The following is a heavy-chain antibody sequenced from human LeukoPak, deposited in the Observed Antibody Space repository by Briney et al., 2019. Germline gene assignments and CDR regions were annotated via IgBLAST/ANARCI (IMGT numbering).Heavy chain of an antibody. J-gene: IGHJ6*02. CDR2: IKQDGSEK. D-gene: IGHD2-2*02. CDR1: GFTFSSYW. Sequence: GGSLRLSCAASGFTFSSYWVSWVRQAPGKGLEWVANIKQDGSEKYYVDSVKGRFTISRDNAKNSLYLQMNSLRAEGTAVYYCARAAWVPAAILGDYYYGMDVWGQGTTVTVSS. V-gene: IGHV3-7*01. CDR3: ARAAWVPAAILGDYYYGMDV.